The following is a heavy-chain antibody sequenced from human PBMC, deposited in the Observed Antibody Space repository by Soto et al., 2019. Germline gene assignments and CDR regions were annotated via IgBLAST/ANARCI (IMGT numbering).Heavy chain of an antibody. V-gene: IGHV5-10-1*01. CDR3: ARRSESSPSSLYSYGLDV. J-gene: IGHJ6*02. CDR2: IDPSDSYT. D-gene: IGHD3-3*01. CDR1: GYSFTNYW. Sequence: PGESLKISCQGSGYSFTNYWISWVRQMPGKGLEWMGRIDPSDSYTNYSPSFQGHVTFSADKSITTAYLQWSSLKASDTAMYYCARRSESSPSSLYSYGLDVWGQGTTVTVSS.